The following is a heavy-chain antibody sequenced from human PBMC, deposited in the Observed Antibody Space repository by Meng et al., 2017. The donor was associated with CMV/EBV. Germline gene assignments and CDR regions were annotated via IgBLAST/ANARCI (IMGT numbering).Heavy chain of an antibody. D-gene: IGHD1-1*01. V-gene: IGHV3-7*01. J-gene: IGHJ3*02. Sequence: GESLKISCAASGFTFSSYWMSWVRQAPGKGLEWVANIKQDGSEKYYVDSVKGRFTISRDNAKNSLYLQMNSLRAEDTAVYYCARENGGDAFDIWGQGTMVTVSS. CDR2: IKQDGSEK. CDR1: GFTFSSYW. CDR3: ARENGGDAFDI.